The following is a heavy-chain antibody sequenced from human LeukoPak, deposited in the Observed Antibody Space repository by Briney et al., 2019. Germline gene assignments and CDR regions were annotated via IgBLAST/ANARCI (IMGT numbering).Heavy chain of an antibody. CDR2: IYYSGYT. CDR1: GGSISSSSHY. Sequence: SETLSLTCTVSGGSISSSSHYWGWIRQPPGKGLEWIGSIYYSGYTYYNPSPKSRVTISVDTSKNQFSLKLRSVTAADTAVYYCAIHVWWYYDSSGYPDSWGQGTLVTVSS. J-gene: IGHJ4*02. CDR3: AIHVWWYYDSSGYPDS. D-gene: IGHD3-22*01. V-gene: IGHV4-39*01.